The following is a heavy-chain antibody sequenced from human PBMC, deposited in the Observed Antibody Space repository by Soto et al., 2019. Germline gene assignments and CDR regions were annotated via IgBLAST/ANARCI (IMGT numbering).Heavy chain of an antibody. CDR1: GGSFSGYY. CDR2: INHSGST. D-gene: IGHD3-10*01. Sequence: QVQLQQWGAGLLKPSETLSLTCAVYGGSFSGYYWSWIRQPPGKGLEWIGEINHSGSTNYNPSLKSRVTISVDTSKNQFSLMLSSVTAADTAVYYCAQHMVRGAFDYWGQGTLVTVSS. CDR3: AQHMVRGAFDY. V-gene: IGHV4-34*01. J-gene: IGHJ4*02.